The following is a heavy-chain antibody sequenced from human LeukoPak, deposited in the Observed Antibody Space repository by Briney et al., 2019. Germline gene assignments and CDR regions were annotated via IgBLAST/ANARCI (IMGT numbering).Heavy chain of an antibody. J-gene: IGHJ3*02. V-gene: IGHV4-39*02. CDR1: GGSISTNTYY. Sequence: SETLSLTCTVSGGSISTNTYYWGWIRQPPGKGLEWIGSIFYSGSTFYNPSLQSRVTISVDTSKDHFSLKLSSVTAADTAVYYCARDYAFDIWGQGTMVTVSS. CDR2: IFYSGST. CDR3: ARDYAFDI.